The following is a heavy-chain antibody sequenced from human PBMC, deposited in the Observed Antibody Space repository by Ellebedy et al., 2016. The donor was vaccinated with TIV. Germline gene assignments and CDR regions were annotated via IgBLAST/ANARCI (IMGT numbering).Heavy chain of an antibody. J-gene: IGHJ4*02. CDR2: VYHSGTT. D-gene: IGHD3-10*01. CDR1: GYSISSDYY. CDR3: ARGGTSGTHHCDY. V-gene: IGHV4-38-2*02. Sequence: MPSETLSLTCTVSGYSISSDYYWGWIRQPPGKGLEWIGSVYHSGTTYYNPSLKTRVTISIDSSKNQFSLKLNFVTAADTAVYYCARGGTSGTHHCDYWGQGTLVTVSS.